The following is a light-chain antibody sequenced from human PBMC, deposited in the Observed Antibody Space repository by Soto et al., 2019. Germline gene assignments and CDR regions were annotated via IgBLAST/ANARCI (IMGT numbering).Light chain of an antibody. J-gene: IGKJ4*01. Sequence: DIPMTQSPSSVSASVGDRVTITCRASRGISSWLTWYQQKSGKAPKLLISAASSLQSGVPSRFSGSGSGTAFTLTIRSLQAEDFATYYCQQANSFPLTYGGGT. V-gene: IGKV1-12*01. CDR1: RGISSW. CDR3: QQANSFPLT. CDR2: AAS.